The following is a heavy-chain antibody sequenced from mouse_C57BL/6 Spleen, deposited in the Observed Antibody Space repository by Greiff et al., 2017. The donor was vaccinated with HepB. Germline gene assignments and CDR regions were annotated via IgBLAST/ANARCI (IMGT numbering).Heavy chain of an antibody. CDR1: GFTFSDYY. J-gene: IGHJ3*01. CDR3: ARVDYSNAFAY. Sequence: VQLVESEGGLVQPGSSMKLSCTASGFTFSDYYMAWVRQVPEKGLEWVANINYDGSSTYYLDSLKSRFIISRDNAKNILYLQMSSLKSEDTATYYCARVDYSNAFAYWGQGTLVTVSA. CDR2: INYDGSST. D-gene: IGHD2-5*01. V-gene: IGHV5-16*01.